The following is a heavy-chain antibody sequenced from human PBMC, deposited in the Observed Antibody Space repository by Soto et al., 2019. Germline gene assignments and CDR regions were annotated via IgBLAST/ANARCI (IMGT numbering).Heavy chain of an antibody. CDR3: ARRTTVTTSNFDY. CDR1: GGSFSGYY. D-gene: IGHD4-17*01. V-gene: IGHV4-34*01. J-gene: IGHJ4*02. CDR2: INHSGST. Sequence: SETLSLTCAVYGGSFSGYYWSWIRQPPGKGLEWIGEINHSGSTNYNPSLKSRVTISVDTSTNQFSLKLSSVTAADTAVYYCARRTTVTTSNFDYWGQGTLVTVSS.